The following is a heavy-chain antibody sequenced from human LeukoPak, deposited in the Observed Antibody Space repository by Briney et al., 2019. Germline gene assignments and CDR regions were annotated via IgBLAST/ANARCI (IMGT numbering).Heavy chain of an antibody. CDR2: ISWNSNEI. V-gene: IGHV3-9*01. D-gene: IGHD6-19*01. J-gene: IGHJ4*02. Sequence: QTGGSLRLSFAASGFTFDDNAMHWVRQAPGKGLEWVSGISWNSNEIVYADSVKGRFTISRDNAKKSLYLQMDRLRAEDTAFYYCARDTGMAVAGNYIDYWGQGTLVTVSS. CDR1: GFTFDDNA. CDR3: ARDTGMAVAGNYIDY.